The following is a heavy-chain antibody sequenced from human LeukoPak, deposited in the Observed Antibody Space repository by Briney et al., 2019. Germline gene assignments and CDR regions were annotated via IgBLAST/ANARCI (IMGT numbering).Heavy chain of an antibody. J-gene: IGHJ6*03. CDR1: GFTFSSYA. D-gene: IGHD2-15*01. Sequence: GGSLRLSCAASGFTFSSYAMHWVRQAPGKGLEWVAVISYDGSNKYYADSVKGRFTISRDNSKNTLYLQMNSLRAEDTAVYYCARADCSGGSCLYYYYMDVWGKGTTVTVSS. V-gene: IGHV3-30*04. CDR3: ARADCSGGSCLYYYYMDV. CDR2: ISYDGSNK.